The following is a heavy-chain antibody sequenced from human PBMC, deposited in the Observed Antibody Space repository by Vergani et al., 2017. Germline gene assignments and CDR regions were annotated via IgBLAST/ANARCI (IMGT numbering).Heavy chain of an antibody. V-gene: IGHV4-59*01. CDR2: IYYSGST. J-gene: IGHJ3*02. CDR3: AREVTGTIRGAFDI. CDR1: GGSISSYY. Sequence: QVQLQESGPGLVKPSETLSLTCTVSGGSISSYYWSWIRQPPGKGLEWIGYIYYSGSTNYNPSLKSRVTISVDTSKNQFSLKLSSVTAADTAVYYCAREVTGTIRGAFDIWGQGTMVTVSS. D-gene: IGHD1-1*01.